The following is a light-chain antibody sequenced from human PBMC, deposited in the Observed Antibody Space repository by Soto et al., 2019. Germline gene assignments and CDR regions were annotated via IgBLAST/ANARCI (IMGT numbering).Light chain of an antibody. V-gene: IGKV1-5*03. CDR2: KAS. CDR1: QSISSW. Sequence: DIQMTQSPSTLSASVGDRVTITCRASQSISSWLAWYQQKPGKAPKLLIYKASSLESGVPSRFSGSGSGHEFTLTISRLQPDDFATYYCQQYNSSPWTFGQGTKVEIK. CDR3: QQYNSSPWT. J-gene: IGKJ1*01.